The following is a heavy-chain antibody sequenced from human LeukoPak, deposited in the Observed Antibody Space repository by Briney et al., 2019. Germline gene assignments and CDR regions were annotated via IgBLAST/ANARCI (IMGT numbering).Heavy chain of an antibody. V-gene: IGHV4-39*07. CDR3: ARRGVTMTLDY. J-gene: IGHJ4*02. CDR2: INHSGST. Sequence: SETLSLTCTVSGGSISTGSYLWGWIRQPPGKGLEWIGEINHSGSTNYNPSLKSRVTISVDTSKNQFSLKLSSVTAADTAVYYCARRGVTMTLDYWGQGTLVTVSS. D-gene: IGHD4-11*01. CDR1: GGSISTGSYL.